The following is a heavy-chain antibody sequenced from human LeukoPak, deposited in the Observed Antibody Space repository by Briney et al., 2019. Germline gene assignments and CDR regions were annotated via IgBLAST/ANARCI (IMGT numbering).Heavy chain of an antibody. Sequence: GGSLRLSCAASGFTFSSYSMNWVRQAPGKGLEWVSSISSSSSYIYYADSVKGRFTISRDNAKNSLYLQMNSLRAEYTAVYYCARAYYYDSSGYRAAFDIWGQGTMVTVSS. J-gene: IGHJ3*02. V-gene: IGHV3-21*01. CDR2: ISSSSSYI. CDR3: ARAYYYDSSGYRAAFDI. D-gene: IGHD3-22*01. CDR1: GFTFSSYS.